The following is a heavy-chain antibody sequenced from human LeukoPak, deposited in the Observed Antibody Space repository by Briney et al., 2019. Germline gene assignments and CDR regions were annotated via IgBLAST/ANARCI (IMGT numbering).Heavy chain of an antibody. D-gene: IGHD5-18*01. V-gene: IGHV1-69*13. CDR2: IIPIFGTA. CDR3: ARADVDTALFDY. J-gene: IGHJ4*02. CDR1: GGTFTSYA. Sequence: GASVKVSCKASGGTFTSYAISWVRQAPGQGLEWMGGIIPIFGTANYAQKFQGRVTITADQSTSTAHMELRSLRSDDTAGYYFARADVDTALFDYWGQGTLVTASS.